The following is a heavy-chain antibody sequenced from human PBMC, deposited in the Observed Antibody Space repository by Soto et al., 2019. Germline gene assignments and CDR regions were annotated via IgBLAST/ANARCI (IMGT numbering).Heavy chain of an antibody. J-gene: IGHJ4*02. D-gene: IGHD3-3*01. CDR3: ARRVHYYDFWSGYYFDFDY. CDR1: GFTFSSYW. Sequence: GGSLRLSCAASGFTFSSYWMSWVRQAPGKGLEWVANIKQDGSEKYYVDSVKGRFTISRDNAKNSLYLQMNSLRAEDTAVYYCARRVHYYDFWSGYYFDFDYWGQGTLVTVSS. V-gene: IGHV3-7*05. CDR2: IKQDGSEK.